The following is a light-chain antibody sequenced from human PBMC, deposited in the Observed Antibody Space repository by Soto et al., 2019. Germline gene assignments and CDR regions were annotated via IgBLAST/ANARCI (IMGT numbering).Light chain of an antibody. J-gene: IGLJ1*01. CDR3: IPYAGNDTFV. CDR1: SNDVGGNNDY. CDR2: AVS. Sequence: QSVLTQPPSASGSPGQSVTISCTGSSNDVGGNNDYVSWYQQHPGKAPKLLIYAVSKRPSGVSERFSGSKSGNTASLTVSGLQAEDEADYYCIPYAGNDTFVFGSGNKVTV. V-gene: IGLV2-8*01.